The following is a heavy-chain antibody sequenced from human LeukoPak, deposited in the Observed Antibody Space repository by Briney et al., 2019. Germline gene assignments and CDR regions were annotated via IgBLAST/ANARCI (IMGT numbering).Heavy chain of an antibody. Sequence: PSETLSLTCIVSGGSISSSNYYWGCIRQPPGKGLEWIGSIYYSGTTYSNPSLKSRVTISVDTSKNQFSLKLSSVTAADTAVYYCARGTGAYCGGDCYFDYWGQGTLVTVSS. J-gene: IGHJ4*02. V-gene: IGHV4-39*01. CDR1: GGSISSSNYY. D-gene: IGHD2-21*02. CDR3: ARGTGAYCGGDCYFDY. CDR2: IYYSGTT.